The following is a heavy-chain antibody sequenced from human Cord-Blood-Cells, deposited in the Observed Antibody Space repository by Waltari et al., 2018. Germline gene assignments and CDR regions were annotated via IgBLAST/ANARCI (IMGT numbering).Heavy chain of an antibody. CDR2: RSYDGSNK. V-gene: IGHV3-30*04. J-gene: IGHJ4*02. CDR1: GFTFSSYA. Sequence: QVQLVESGGGVVQPGRSLRLSCAASGFTFSSYAMHWVRQAPGKGLEWVAVRSYDGSNKYYADSVKGRFTISRDNSKNTLYLQMNSLRAEDTAVYYCARGGDYGSGSYSNFDYWGQGTLVTVSS. D-gene: IGHD3-10*01. CDR3: ARGGDYGSGSYSNFDY.